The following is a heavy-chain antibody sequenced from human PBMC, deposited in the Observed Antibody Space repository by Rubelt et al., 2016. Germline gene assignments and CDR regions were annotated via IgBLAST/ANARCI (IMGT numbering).Heavy chain of an antibody. CDR3: ATTIAIRPYYFDY. CDR1: GGTFSSYA. D-gene: IGHD6-6*01. V-gene: IGHV1-69*04. CDR2: IIPILGIA. Sequence: QVQLVQSGAEVKKPGSSVKVSCKASGGTFSSYAISWVRQAPGQGLEWMGRIIPILGIANYAQKFQGRVTITADKSTSTADMELSSLRSEDTAVYYCATTIAIRPYYFDYWGQGTLVTVSS. J-gene: IGHJ4*02.